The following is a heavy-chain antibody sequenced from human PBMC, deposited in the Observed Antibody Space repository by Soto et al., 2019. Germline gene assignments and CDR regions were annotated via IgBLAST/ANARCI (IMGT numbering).Heavy chain of an antibody. Sequence: QITLKESGPTRVRPTQTLTLTCTFSGFSLSTSGVGLGWIRQSPGKALEEFALIYWDDDKRYSPSLKSRLTITKDTSKNQVVLTMTNMDPVDTATYYCAHRAGLQGNWNGGYFDFWGQGALVTVSS. CDR2: IYWDDDK. V-gene: IGHV2-5*02. CDR1: GFSLSTSGVG. D-gene: IGHD1-1*01. J-gene: IGHJ4*02. CDR3: AHRAGLQGNWNGGYFDF.